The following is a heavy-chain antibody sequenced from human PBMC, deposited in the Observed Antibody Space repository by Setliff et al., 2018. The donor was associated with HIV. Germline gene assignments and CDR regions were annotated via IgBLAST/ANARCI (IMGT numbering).Heavy chain of an antibody. CDR3: ARMEYDVRGRAPNWFDP. D-gene: IGHD2-8*01. Sequence: ASVKVPCKASAYPFTSYGITWVRQAPGQGLQWMGWISTYNGNTNYAQKFQGRVTMTRDTSISTAYMELSSLTSEDTAVYYCARMEYDVRGRAPNWFDPWGPGTLVTVSS. J-gene: IGHJ5*02. CDR1: AYPFTSYG. V-gene: IGHV1-18*01. CDR2: ISTYNGNT.